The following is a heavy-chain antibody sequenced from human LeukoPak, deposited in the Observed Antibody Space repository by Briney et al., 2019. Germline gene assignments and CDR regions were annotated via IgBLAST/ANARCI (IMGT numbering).Heavy chain of an antibody. CDR1: GYTFIGYY. Sequence: ASVKVSCKASGYTFIGYYMRWVRQAPGHGLEWMGRINPNSGDTNYAQKFQGRVTMTRDTSISTAYMELSRLRSDDTAIYYCARYHTVTTIDYWGQGTLVTVSS. V-gene: IGHV1-2*06. J-gene: IGHJ4*02. CDR2: INPNSGDT. D-gene: IGHD4-17*01. CDR3: ARYHTVTTIDY.